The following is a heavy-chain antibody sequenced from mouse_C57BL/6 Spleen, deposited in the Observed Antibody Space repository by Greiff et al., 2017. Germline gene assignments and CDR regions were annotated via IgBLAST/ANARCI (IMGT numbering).Heavy chain of an antibody. CDR2: ISSGSSTI. J-gene: IGHJ3*01. CDR3: EGDGSSPFDY. CDR1: GFTFSDYG. Sequence: DVHLVESGGGLVKPGGSLKLSCAASGFTFSDYGMHWVRQAPEKGLEWVAYISSGSSTIYYADTVKGRFTISRDNAKNTLFRQMTSLSSEETAMYYCEGDGSSPFDYWGQGTLVTVSA. V-gene: IGHV5-17*01. D-gene: IGHD1-1*01.